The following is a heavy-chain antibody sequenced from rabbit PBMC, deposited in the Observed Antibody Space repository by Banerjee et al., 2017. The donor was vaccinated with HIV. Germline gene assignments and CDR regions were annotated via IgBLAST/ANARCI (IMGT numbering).Heavy chain of an antibody. V-gene: IGHV1S45*01. CDR3: ARVYVTSSGWYFDL. CDR1: GFSFSGYW. CDR2: IDAGSSGSA. J-gene: IGHJ4*01. D-gene: IGHD4-1*01. Sequence: QEQLEESGGDLVKPEGSLTLTCTASGFSFSGYWMSWVRQAPGKGLEWIGSIDAGSSGSAYDASWAKGRFTASKTSSTTVTLQMTGLTAADTATYFCARVYVTSSGWYFDLWGPGTLVTVS.